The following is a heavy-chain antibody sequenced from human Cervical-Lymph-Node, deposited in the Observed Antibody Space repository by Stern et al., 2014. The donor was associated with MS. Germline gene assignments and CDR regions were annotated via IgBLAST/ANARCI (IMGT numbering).Heavy chain of an antibody. CDR2: IFSNDEK. V-gene: IGHV2-26*01. CDR3: ARILHDYGDCPSPFDY. Sequence: QVTLKESGPVLVKPTETLTLTCTVSGFSLSNARMGVSWIRQPPGKALEWLAHIFSNDEKSYSTSLKSRLTISKDTSKSQVVLTMTNMDPVDTATYYCARILHDYGDCPSPFDYWGQGTLVTVSS. J-gene: IGHJ4*02. D-gene: IGHD4-17*01. CDR1: GFSLSNARMG.